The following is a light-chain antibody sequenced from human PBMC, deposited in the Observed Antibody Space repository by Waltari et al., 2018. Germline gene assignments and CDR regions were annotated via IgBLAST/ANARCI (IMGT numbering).Light chain of an antibody. CDR1: NIESKS. CDR2: YDR. CDR3: QVWDDTDNSGV. V-gene: IGLV3-21*04. Sequence: YVVTQPPSVSVAPGKTARLTRWGENIESKSWNWYQQKPGQAPVLVMFYDRDRPSGIPERFSGSNSGNTATLTISWVEAGDEADYHCQVWDDTDNSGVFGGGTKLNVL. J-gene: IGLJ3*02.